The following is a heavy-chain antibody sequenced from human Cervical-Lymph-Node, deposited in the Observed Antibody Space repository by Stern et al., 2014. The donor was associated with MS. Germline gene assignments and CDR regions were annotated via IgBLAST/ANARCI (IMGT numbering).Heavy chain of an antibody. CDR1: GGSIASSSYY. CDR3: AREDYDGSGHPYYYGLDV. D-gene: IGHD3-22*01. Sequence: QVQLQESGPGLVKPSQTLSLTCTVSGGSIASSSYYWSWIRQPAGKGLEWIGRIFTSGSTNYNPSLQSRVTLSVDTSKNQFSRRLSSVTAADTAVYYCAREDYDGSGHPYYYGLDVWGQGTTVTVSS. CDR2: IFTSGST. V-gene: IGHV4-61*02. J-gene: IGHJ6*02.